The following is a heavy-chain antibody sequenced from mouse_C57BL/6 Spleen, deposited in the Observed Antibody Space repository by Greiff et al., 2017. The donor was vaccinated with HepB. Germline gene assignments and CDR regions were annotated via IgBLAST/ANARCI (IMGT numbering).Heavy chain of an antibody. D-gene: IGHD2-4*01. J-gene: IGHJ3*01. CDR1: GYSITSGYY. Sequence: DVQLQESGPGLVKPSQSLSLTCSVTGYSITSGYYWNWIRQFPGNKLEWMGYISYDGSNNYNPSLKNRISITRDTSKNQFFLKLNSVTTEDTATYYWERSYDYDGGWFAYWGQGTLVTVSA. CDR3: ERSYDYDGGWFAY. V-gene: IGHV3-6*01. CDR2: ISYDGSN.